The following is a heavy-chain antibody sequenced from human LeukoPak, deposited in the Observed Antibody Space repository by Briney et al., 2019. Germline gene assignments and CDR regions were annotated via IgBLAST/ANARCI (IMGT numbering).Heavy chain of an antibody. Sequence: ASVKVSCKASGGTFSSYAISWVRQAPGQGLEWMGGFDPEDGKTIYAQKFQGRVTMTEDTSTDTAYMELSSLRSEDTAVYYCATEGITMVRGVIIIDLDFQHWGQGTLVTVSS. CDR2: FDPEDGKT. J-gene: IGHJ1*01. V-gene: IGHV1-24*01. CDR1: GGTFSSYA. CDR3: ATEGITMVRGVIIIDLDFQH. D-gene: IGHD3-10*01.